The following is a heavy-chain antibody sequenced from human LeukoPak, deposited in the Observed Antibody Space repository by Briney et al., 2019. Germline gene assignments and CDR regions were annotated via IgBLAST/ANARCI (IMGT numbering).Heavy chain of an antibody. CDR2: INHSGST. CDR3: ARGPGIAAAGFDY. J-gene: IGHJ4*02. CDR1: GGSFSGYY. D-gene: IGHD6-13*01. V-gene: IGHV4-34*01. Sequence: SETLSLTCAVYGGSFSGYYWSWIRQPPGKGLEWIGEINHSGSTNYNPSLKSRVTISVGTSKNQFSLKLSSVTAADTAVYYCARGPGIAAAGFDYWGQGTLVTVSS.